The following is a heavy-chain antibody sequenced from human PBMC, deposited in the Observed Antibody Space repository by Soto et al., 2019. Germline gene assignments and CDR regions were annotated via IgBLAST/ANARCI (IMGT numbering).Heavy chain of an antibody. V-gene: IGHV4-59*01. J-gene: IGHJ4*02. D-gene: IGHD6-13*01. Sequence: SETLSLTCTVSGVSISSYYWSWIRQPPGKGLEWIGYIYYSGSTNYNPSLKSRVTISVDTSKNQFSLKLSSVTAADTAVYYCARLSGYSSSWLPFDYWGQGTLVTVSS. CDR1: GVSISSYY. CDR3: ARLSGYSSSWLPFDY. CDR2: IYYSGST.